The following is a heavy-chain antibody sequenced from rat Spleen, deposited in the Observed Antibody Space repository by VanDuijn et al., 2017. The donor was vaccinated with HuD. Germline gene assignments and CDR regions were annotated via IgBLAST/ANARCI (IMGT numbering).Heavy chain of an antibody. CDR2: ISIGGSST. CDR1: GFIFSKFY. J-gene: IGHJ3*01. D-gene: IGHD1-11*01. CDR3: ARHTRVWWFAY. Sequence: EVQLVGSGGGSVQPGRSMKLSCAASGFIFSKFYMAWVRQAPTKGLEWVASISIGGSSTYYRDSVKGRFSISRDDAKSTLYLQMDSLRSEDTATYYCARHTRVWWFAYWGQGTLVTVSS. V-gene: IGHV5-25*01.